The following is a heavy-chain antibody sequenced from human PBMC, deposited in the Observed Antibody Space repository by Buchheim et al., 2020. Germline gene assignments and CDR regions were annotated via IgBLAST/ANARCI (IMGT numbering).Heavy chain of an antibody. J-gene: IGHJ6*02. Sequence: QVQLVESGGGVVQPGRSLRLSCAASGFTFSSYGMHWVRQAPGKGLEWVAVIWYDGSNKYYAESVKGRFTISRDNSKNTLYLQMNSLRAEDTAVYYCARVLTHLEDIVVVPAAIPYYYYGMDVWGQGTT. CDR1: GFTFSSYG. CDR3: ARVLTHLEDIVVVPAAIPYYYYGMDV. CDR2: IWYDGSNK. V-gene: IGHV3-33*01. D-gene: IGHD2-2*02.